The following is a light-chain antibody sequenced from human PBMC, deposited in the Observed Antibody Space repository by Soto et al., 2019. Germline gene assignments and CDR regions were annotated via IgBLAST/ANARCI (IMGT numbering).Light chain of an antibody. V-gene: IGKV2-40*01. CDR2: TLS. Sequence: MTQSPSSLSASVGDRVTITCQASQNINTHLDWYLQKPGQSPQLLIYTLSYRASGVPDRFSGSGSGTDFTLKISRVEAEDVGVYYCMQRIEFPITFGQGTRLEIK. CDR3: MQRIEFPIT. CDR1: QNINTH. J-gene: IGKJ5*01.